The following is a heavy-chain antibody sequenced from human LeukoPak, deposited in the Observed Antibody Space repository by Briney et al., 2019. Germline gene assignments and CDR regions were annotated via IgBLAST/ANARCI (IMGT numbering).Heavy chain of an antibody. Sequence: PGGSLRLSCAASGFTFSSYWMHWVRQAPGKGLEWVAFIRYDGRNIYYADSVKGRFTISRDNSKNTLYLQMNSLRAEDTAVYYCAKFGLYYYYMDVWGKGTTVTVSS. CDR3: AKFGLYYYYMDV. V-gene: IGHV3-30*02. CDR2: IRYDGRNI. CDR1: GFTFSSYW. D-gene: IGHD3/OR15-3a*01. J-gene: IGHJ6*03.